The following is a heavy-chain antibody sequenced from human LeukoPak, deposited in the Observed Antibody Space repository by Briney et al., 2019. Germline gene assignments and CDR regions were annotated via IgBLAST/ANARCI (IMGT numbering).Heavy chain of an antibody. CDR2: INNSGRT. Sequence: SETLSLTCAVYAGSFSGYSWGWDRQPPGKGREWDGEINNSGRTNYNMSLRRRVTISVDTSKDQFPLKLSSVTAGDTAVYYCAIPGYYDRPQYTAWGQGTLVTVSS. CDR3: AIPGYYDRPQYTA. CDR1: AGSFSGYS. J-gene: IGHJ5*02. D-gene: IGHD3-22*01. V-gene: IGHV4-34*01.